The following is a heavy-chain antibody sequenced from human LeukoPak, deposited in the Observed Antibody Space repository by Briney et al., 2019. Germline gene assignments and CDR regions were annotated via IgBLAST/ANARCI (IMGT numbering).Heavy chain of an antibody. D-gene: IGHD1-26*01. CDR1: GGSLSSGAYY. Sequence: SESLCLTCTVSGGSLSSGAYYWGWIRQPPGKGLEWIATIYYTGSSYSEPSLKSRVTISVDTSKNPFPLKLSSVTAADPAVNYGSTRHVGATDDYWGQGTLVTASS. CDR3: STRHVGATDDY. J-gene: IGHJ4*02. V-gene: IGHV4-39*06. CDR2: IYYTGSS.